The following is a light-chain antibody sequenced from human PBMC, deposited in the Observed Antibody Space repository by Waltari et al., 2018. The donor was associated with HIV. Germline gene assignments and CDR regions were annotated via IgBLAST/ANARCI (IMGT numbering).Light chain of an antibody. V-gene: IGKV4-1*01. Sequence: DIVMTQSPESLAVSLGERATINCKSNQSVFYTFNNKNYLAWYQHKSGQPPKLLIYWASNRESGVSDRFSGSGSGADFTLTINSLQAEDVAVYYCQQYFTAPLTFGGGTKVEIK. CDR1: QSVFYTFNNKNY. J-gene: IGKJ4*01. CDR3: QQYFTAPLT. CDR2: WAS.